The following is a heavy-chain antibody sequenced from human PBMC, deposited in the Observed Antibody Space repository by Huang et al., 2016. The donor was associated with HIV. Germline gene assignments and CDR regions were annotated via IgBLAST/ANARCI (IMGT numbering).Heavy chain of an antibody. V-gene: IGHV4-30-4*08. Sequence: QVQLQESGPGPVKPSQTLSLTCTVPGDPIRRGGYLWSWIRQSPGKGLEWIGSIYYTGTTSDNPSLRSRVTMSVDTSKNQFSLRLTSVTAEDTAVYYCARDRISQCNGGRCYSDWSDPWGQGTLVIVSS. D-gene: IGHD2-15*01. CDR2: IYYTGTT. CDR1: GDPIRRGGYL. CDR3: ARDRISQCNGGRCYSDWSDP. J-gene: IGHJ5*02.